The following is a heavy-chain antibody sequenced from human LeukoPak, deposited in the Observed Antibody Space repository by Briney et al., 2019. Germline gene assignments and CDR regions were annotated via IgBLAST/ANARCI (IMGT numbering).Heavy chain of an antibody. Sequence: KPSETLSLTCTVSGGSISGYYWTWIRQPPGQGLEWIAYTHSNGYTNYNPSLRSRVTISVDPSKNQFSLTVTPVTPADTAIYYCAQRQGPMSGTYDYFDPWGQRALVTVSS. D-gene: IGHD1-26*01. V-gene: IGHV4-4*09. CDR3: AQRQGPMSGTYDYFDP. J-gene: IGHJ5*02. CDR2: THSNGYT. CDR1: GGSISGYY.